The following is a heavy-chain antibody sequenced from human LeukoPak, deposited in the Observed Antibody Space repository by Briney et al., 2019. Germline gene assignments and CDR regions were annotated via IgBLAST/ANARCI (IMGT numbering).Heavy chain of an antibody. D-gene: IGHD3-10*01. J-gene: IGHJ6*03. CDR2: IYYSGST. Sequence: SETLSLTCTVSGGSISSYYWSWIRQPPGKGLEWIGYIYYSGSTNYNPSLKSRVTISVDTSKNQFSLKLSSVTAADTAVYYCARTYYYGSGSYYTAYYYYMDVWGKGTTVTNSS. CDR3: ARTYYYGSGSYYTAYYYYMDV. CDR1: GGSISSYY. V-gene: IGHV4-59*01.